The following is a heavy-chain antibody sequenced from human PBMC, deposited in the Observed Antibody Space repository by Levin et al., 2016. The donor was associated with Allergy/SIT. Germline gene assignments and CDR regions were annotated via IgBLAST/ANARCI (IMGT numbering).Heavy chain of an antibody. CDR2: ISGLGGST. CDR3: AKGLLGNSNYYFDY. Sequence: WIRQPPGKGLEWVSAISGLGGSTFYADSVKGRFTISRDNSKNTLFLRMNSLSAEDTAVYYCAKGLLGNSNYYFDYWGQGTLVTVSS. J-gene: IGHJ4*02. V-gene: IGHV3-23*01. D-gene: IGHD1-26*01.